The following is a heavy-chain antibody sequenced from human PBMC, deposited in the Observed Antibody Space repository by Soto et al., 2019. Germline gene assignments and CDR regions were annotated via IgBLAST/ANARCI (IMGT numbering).Heavy chain of an antibody. D-gene: IGHD3-22*01. V-gene: IGHV1-69*13. CDR2: IIPIFGTA. Sequence: SVKVSYKASGGTFSSYAISWVRQAPGQGLEWMGGIIPIFGTANYAQKFQGRVTITADESTSTAYMELSSLRSEDTAVYYCARSRYYYDSSGYLIIDYWGQGTLVTVSS. CDR1: GGTFSSYA. J-gene: IGHJ4*02. CDR3: ARSRYYYDSSGYLIIDY.